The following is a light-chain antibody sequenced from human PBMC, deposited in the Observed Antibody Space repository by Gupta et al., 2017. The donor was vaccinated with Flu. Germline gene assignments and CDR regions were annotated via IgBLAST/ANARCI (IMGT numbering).Light chain of an antibody. CDR2: EVS. J-gene: IGLJ3*02. Sequence: QSALTQPASVSGSPGQSITISCTGTSSDVGDYNYVSWYQQHPGKAPKRMMYEVSNRPSGVSNRFSGSKSGNTASLTISGLQAEDEADYYCSSYTSTVTLLFGGGTKLTVL. CDR3: SSYTSTVTLL. V-gene: IGLV2-14*01. CDR1: SSDVGDYNY.